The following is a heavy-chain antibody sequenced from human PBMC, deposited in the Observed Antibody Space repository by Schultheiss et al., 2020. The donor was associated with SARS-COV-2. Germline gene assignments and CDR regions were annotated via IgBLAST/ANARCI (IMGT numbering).Heavy chain of an antibody. CDR3: ARDTFTGKVYYYGMDV. CDR2: INSDGSST. CDR1: GFTFGDYA. D-gene: IGHD1-1*01. Sequence: GGSLRLSCTASGFTFGDYAMSWVRQAPGKGLVWVSRINSDGSSTSYADSVKGRFTISRDNAKNTLYLQMNSLRAEDTAVYYCARDTFTGKVYYYGMDVWGQGTTVTVSS. J-gene: IGHJ6*02. V-gene: IGHV3-74*01.